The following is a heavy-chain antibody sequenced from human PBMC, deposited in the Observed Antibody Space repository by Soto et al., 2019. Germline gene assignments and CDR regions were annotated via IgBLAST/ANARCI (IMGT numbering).Heavy chain of an antibody. V-gene: IGHV1-69*06. J-gene: IGHJ4*02. Sequence: QLQLVQPGAEGKNPGSSLKVSFKPFGAPFTGYFFDGVRQAPGQGLEWMGGIIPAFGTAKYAQKFQGRVTITADKSTTTAYMELRTLTSEDTAVYYCARGLDQPPVGLYFDTWGQGTLVTVSS. CDR3: ARGLDQPPVGLYFDT. CDR1: GAPFTGYF. D-gene: IGHD2-2*01. CDR2: IIPAFGTA.